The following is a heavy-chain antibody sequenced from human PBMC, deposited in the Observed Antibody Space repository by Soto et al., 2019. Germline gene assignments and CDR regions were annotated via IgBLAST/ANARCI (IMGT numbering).Heavy chain of an antibody. V-gene: IGHV1-8*01. D-gene: IGHD6-19*01. CDR3: ARWVGPIAVAGHSYYYYGMDV. J-gene: IGHJ6*02. CDR2: MNPNSGNT. Sequence: XAVKVSCTASGYPLTSYDSNWVRQATGQGLEWMGWMNPNSGNTGYAQKFQGRVTMTRNTSISTAYMELSSLRSEDTAVYYCARWVGPIAVAGHSYYYYGMDVWGQGTTVTVSS. CDR1: GYPLTSYD.